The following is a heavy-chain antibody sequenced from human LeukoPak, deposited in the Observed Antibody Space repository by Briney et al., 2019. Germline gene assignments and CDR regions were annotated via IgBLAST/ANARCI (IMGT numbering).Heavy chain of an antibody. CDR2: INSDES. Sequence: GGSLRLFCPPSGFTLTSYWMHWVSQAPGKGMVWVSRINSDESTYADSVRGRFTISRDTAKNTLYLQMNSLSPEDTAVYYCARDRLDRNYYYGLDVWGQGTTVTASS. J-gene: IGHJ6*02. V-gene: IGHV3-74*01. CDR1: GFTLTSYW. D-gene: IGHD2-2*03. CDR3: ARDRLDRNYYYGLDV.